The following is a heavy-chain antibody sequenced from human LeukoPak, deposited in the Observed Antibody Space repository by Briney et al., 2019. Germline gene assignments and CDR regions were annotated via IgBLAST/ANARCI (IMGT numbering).Heavy chain of an antibody. CDR3: TNRHDSSGYFFNY. D-gene: IGHD3-22*01. Sequence: GGSLRLSCVASGFTFTRYVMSWVRQAPGKGLEWVSSISESGSNKYYADSVKGRFSISRDNSKNMLYLQMGSLRAEDTAAYYCTNRHDSSGYFFNYWGQGTLVTVSS. CDR1: GFTFTRYV. CDR2: ISESGSNK. V-gene: IGHV3-23*01. J-gene: IGHJ4*02.